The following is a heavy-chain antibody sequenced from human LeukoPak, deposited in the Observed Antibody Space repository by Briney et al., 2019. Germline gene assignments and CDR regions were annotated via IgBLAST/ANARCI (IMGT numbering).Heavy chain of an antibody. J-gene: IGHJ3*01. CDR1: GDSIYNYY. CDR2: IYYNGST. CDR3: VGTYCGGDCYAMYAFDF. V-gene: IGHV4-59*08. Sequence: SETLSLTCSVSGDSIYNYYWSWIRQPPGKRLEWIGYIYYNGSTNYNPSPKSRVTFSVDTSRSQFALRLSSVTAADTAVYYCVGTYCGGDCYAMYAFDFWGQGTVVSVSS. D-gene: IGHD2-21*02.